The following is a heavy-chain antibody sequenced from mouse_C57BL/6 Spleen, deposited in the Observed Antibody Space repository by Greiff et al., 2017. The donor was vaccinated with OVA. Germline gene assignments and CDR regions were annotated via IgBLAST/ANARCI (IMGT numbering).Heavy chain of an antibody. CDR3: ARRGGRGNYFDY. CDR2: IYPSDSET. D-gene: IGHD3-3*01. V-gene: IGHV1-61*01. CDR1: GYTFTSYW. J-gene: IGHJ2*01. Sequence: QVHVKQPGAELVRPGSSVKLSCKASGYTFTSYWMDWVKQRPGQGLEWIGNIYPSDSETHYNQKFKDKATLTVDKSSSTAYMQLSSLTSEDSAVYYCARRGGRGNYFDYWGQGTTLTVSS.